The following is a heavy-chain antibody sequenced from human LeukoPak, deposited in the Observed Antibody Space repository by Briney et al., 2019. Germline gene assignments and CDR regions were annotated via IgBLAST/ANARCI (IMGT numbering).Heavy chain of an antibody. CDR2: ISAYNGHT. V-gene: IGHV1-18*01. CDR3: AREDVVLVDAVRYYYYGMDV. CDR1: GYTFTSYG. Sequence: ASVKVSCKASGYTFTSYGISWVRQAPGQGLEWMGSISAYNGHTNYAQKFQDRVTMTRDTSTSTVYMELSSLKSEDTAVYYCAREDVVLVDAVRYYYYGMDVWGQGTTVTVSS. D-gene: IGHD2-8*01. J-gene: IGHJ6*02.